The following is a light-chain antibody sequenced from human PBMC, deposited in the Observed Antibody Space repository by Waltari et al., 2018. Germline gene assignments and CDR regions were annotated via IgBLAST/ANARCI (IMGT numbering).Light chain of an antibody. CDR2: GVS. V-gene: IGLV2-23*02. J-gene: IGLJ1*01. CDR3: LSYSGRSDYV. Sequence: QSALTQPASVSGSPGQAITISCTGTSTNVGGYNLVSWYRQYPGKAPELMIFGVSERPTGILKRLSRSKAGNTATLTISGLQAEDEADYYCLSYSGRSDYVFGTGTRV. CDR1: STNVGGYNL.